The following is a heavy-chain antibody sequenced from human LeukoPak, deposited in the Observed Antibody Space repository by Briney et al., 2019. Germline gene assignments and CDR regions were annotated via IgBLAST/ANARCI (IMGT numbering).Heavy chain of an antibody. D-gene: IGHD2-8*02. V-gene: IGHV1-18*01. Sequence: ASVKVSCKTSGYTFTHYGISWVRQAPGQGLEWVGWISAYNGDTKYAQNFQDKVTMTTDTSTTTAYMKLRSLTSDATAVYYCARSLLVVPDASGEHDAFDMWGQGTMVTVSS. CDR3: ARSLLVVPDASGEHDAFDM. J-gene: IGHJ3*02. CDR1: GYTFTHYG. CDR2: ISAYNGDT.